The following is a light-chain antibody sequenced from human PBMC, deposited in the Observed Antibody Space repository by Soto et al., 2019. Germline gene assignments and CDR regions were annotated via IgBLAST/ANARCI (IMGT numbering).Light chain of an antibody. CDR2: AAS. CDR3: QKCNSAPRT. Sequence: DIQMTQSPSSLSGSVGDRVTITCRASQGISNFLAWYQQKPGKVPKLLIYAASTLQSGVPSRFSGRGSGTDFTLTISSLQPQDVATYYCQKCNSAPRTFGQGTKVEIK. J-gene: IGKJ1*01. CDR1: QGISNF. V-gene: IGKV1-27*01.